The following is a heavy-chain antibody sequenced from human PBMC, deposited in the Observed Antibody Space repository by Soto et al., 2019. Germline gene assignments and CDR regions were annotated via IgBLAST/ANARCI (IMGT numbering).Heavy chain of an antibody. V-gene: IGHV1-3*01. J-gene: IGHJ5*02. CDR2: INAGNGNT. CDR1: GYTFTSYA. D-gene: IGHD1-26*01. CDR3: ARDPPPGIVGATTDGRFDP. Sequence: ASVKVSCKASGYTFTSYAMHWVRQAPGQRLEWMGWINAGNGNTKYSQKFQGRVTITRDTSASTAYMELSSLRSEDTAVYYCARDPPPGIVGATTDGRFDPWGQGTLVTVSS.